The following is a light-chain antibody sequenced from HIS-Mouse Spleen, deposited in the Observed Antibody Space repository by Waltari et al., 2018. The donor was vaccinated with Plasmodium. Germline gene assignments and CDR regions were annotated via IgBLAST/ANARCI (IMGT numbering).Light chain of an antibody. J-gene: IGKJ3*01. V-gene: IGKV3-15*01. Sequence: EIVMTQSPATLSVSPGERATLSCRARQSVSSNLAWYQQKPGQAPRLLIYGASTRATGIPARFSGSGSGTEFTLTISSLQSEDFAVYCCQQYNNWSFTFGPGTKVAI. CDR3: QQYNNWSFT. CDR1: QSVSSN. CDR2: GAS.